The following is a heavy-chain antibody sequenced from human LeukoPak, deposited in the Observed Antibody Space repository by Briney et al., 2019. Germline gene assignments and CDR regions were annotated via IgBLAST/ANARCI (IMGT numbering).Heavy chain of an antibody. CDR2: INSDGSRT. Sequence: GGSLRLSCAASGFTFSSYWMHWVRQAPGKGLVWVSRINSDGSRTSYADSVKGRFTISRDNSKNTLYLQMNSLRAEDTAVYYCAREITIFGVVIIRPDAFDIWGQGTMVTVSS. J-gene: IGHJ3*02. V-gene: IGHV3-74*01. CDR1: GFTFSSYW. CDR3: AREITIFGVVIIRPDAFDI. D-gene: IGHD3-3*01.